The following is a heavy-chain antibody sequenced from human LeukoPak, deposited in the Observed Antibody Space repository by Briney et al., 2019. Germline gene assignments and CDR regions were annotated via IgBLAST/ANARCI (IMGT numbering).Heavy chain of an antibody. Sequence: PSETLSLTCTVSGGSISNYYWSWIRQPPGKGLEWIGYIYYSGSTNYNPSLKSRVTISVDTSKNQVSLKLSSVTAADTAVYDCARHSTWDLRLDYWGQGTLVTVSS. D-gene: IGHD1-26*01. CDR2: IYYSGST. CDR1: GGSISNYY. CDR3: ARHSTWDLRLDY. J-gene: IGHJ4*02. V-gene: IGHV4-59*08.